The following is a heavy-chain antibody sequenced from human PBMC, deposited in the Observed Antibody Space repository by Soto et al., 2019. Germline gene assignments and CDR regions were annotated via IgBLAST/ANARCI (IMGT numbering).Heavy chain of an antibody. CDR1: GYSFSDYH. Sequence: ASVKVSCKASGYSFSDYHIHWVRQAPGQGLEWLGRINPKSGGTSTAQKFQGWVTMTTDTSISTASMELTRLTSDDTAIYYCARGDSTDCSNGVCSFFYNHDMDVWGQGTTVTVSS. D-gene: IGHD2-8*01. V-gene: IGHV1-2*04. J-gene: IGHJ6*02. CDR3: ARGDSTDCSNGVCSFFYNHDMDV. CDR2: INPKSGGT.